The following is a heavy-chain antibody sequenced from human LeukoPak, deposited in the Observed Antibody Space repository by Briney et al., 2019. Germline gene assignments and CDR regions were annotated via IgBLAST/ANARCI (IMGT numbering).Heavy chain of an antibody. CDR1: GFTFSSYA. CDR3: AKDKGITMVRGVIIIGAQTSYYFDY. CDR2: IIGSGGST. D-gene: IGHD3-10*01. V-gene: IGHV3-23*01. J-gene: IGHJ4*02. Sequence: GGSLRLSCAASGFTFSSYAMSWVRQAPGKGLEWVSAIIGSGGSTYYAASVKGRFTISRDNSKNTLYLQMNSLRAEDTAVYYCAKDKGITMVRGVIIIGAQTSYYFDYWGQGTLVTVSS.